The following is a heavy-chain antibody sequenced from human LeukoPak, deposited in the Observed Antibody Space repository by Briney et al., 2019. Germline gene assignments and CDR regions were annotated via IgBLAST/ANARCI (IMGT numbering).Heavy chain of an antibody. CDR3: AKDPHRLVVVVAATRFDY. CDR1: GFTFSSYA. J-gene: IGHJ4*02. Sequence: GGSLRLSCAASGFTFSSYAMSWVRQAPGKGLEWVSAISGSGGSTYYADSVKGRFTISRDNSKNTLYLQMNSLRAEDTAVYYCAKDPHRLVVVVAATRFDYWGQGTLVTVSS. CDR2: ISGSGGST. D-gene: IGHD2-15*01. V-gene: IGHV3-23*01.